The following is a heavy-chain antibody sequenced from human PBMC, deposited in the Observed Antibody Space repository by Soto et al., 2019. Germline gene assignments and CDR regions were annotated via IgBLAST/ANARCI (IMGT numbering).Heavy chain of an antibody. Sequence: GGSLRLSCAASGFTFSSYGMHWVRQAPGKGLEWVAVIWYDGSNKYYADSVKGRFTISRDNSKNTLYLQMNSLRAEDTAVYYCARGCSTMGRGVTDGMVVWCPGTTVTVFS. CDR3: ARGCSTMGRGVTDGMVV. CDR1: GFTFSSYG. CDR2: IWYDGSNK. D-gene: IGHD3-10*01. J-gene: IGHJ6*02. V-gene: IGHV3-33*01.